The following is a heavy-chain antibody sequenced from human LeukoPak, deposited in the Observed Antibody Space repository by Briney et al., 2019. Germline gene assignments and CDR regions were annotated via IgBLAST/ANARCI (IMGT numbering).Heavy chain of an antibody. J-gene: IGHJ6*02. V-gene: IGHV3-23*01. CDR3: ASGKFCSGGSCYGRGSYYYYYGMDV. D-gene: IGHD2-15*01. CDR1: GFTFSSYA. CDR2: ISGSGGST. Sequence: PGGSLRLSCAASGFTFSSYAMSWVRQAPGKGLEWVSAISGSGGSTYYADSVKGRFTISRDNSKNTLYLQMNSLRAEDTAVYYCASGKFCSGGSCYGRGSYYYYYGMDVWGQGTTVTVSS.